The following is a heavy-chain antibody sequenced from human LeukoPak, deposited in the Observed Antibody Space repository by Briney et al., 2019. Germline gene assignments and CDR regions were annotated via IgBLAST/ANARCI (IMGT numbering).Heavy chain of an antibody. CDR1: GFTFSSYA. V-gene: IGHV3-23*01. CDR2: ISGSGGST. J-gene: IGHJ4*02. D-gene: IGHD1-26*01. CDR3: AKDQRPVLVGATPDY. Sequence: GGSLRLSCAASGFTFSSYAMSWVRQPPGKGLEWVSAISGSGGSTYYADSVKGRSSISRGNSKNTLYLQMNSLRAEDTAVYYCAKDQRPVLVGATPDYWGQGTLVTVSS.